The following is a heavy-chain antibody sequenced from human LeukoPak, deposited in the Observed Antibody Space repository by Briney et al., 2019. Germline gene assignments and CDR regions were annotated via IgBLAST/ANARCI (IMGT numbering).Heavy chain of an antibody. V-gene: IGHV4-39*07. J-gene: IGHJ3*02. CDR2: IYHGGST. Sequence: SETLSLTCTVSGGSISSSSYYWGWIRQPPGKGLEWIGSIYHGGSTYYNPSLKSRVTISVDTSKNQFSLKLSSVTAADTAVYYCAREGGYDSSGRDAFDIWGQGTMVTVSS. CDR3: AREGGYDSSGRDAFDI. CDR1: GGSISSSSYY. D-gene: IGHD3-22*01.